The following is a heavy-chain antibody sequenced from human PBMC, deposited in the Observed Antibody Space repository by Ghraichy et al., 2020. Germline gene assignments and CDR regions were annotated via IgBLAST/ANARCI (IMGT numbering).Heavy chain of an antibody. V-gene: IGHV4-59*01. D-gene: IGHD6-13*01. Sequence: SETLSLTCTVSGGSISSYYWSWIRQPPGKGLEWIGYIYYSGSTNYNPSLKSRVTISVDTSKNQFSLKLSSVTAADTAVYYCARDLGKQQLGQTYYYYGMDVWGQGTTVTVSS. CDR2: IYYSGST. CDR1: GGSISSYY. J-gene: IGHJ6*02. CDR3: ARDLGKQQLGQTYYYYGMDV.